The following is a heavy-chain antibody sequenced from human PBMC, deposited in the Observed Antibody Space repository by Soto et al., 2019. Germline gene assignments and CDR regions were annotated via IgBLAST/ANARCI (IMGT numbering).Heavy chain of an antibody. J-gene: IGHJ4*02. D-gene: IGHD3-16*01. CDR2: ISGNGGST. CDR1: GFTFSSCA. V-gene: IGHV3-23*01. CDR3: AKVVGYGNYYYYF. Sequence: GSLRLSCAASGFTFSSCAMGWVRQAPGKGLEWVSGISGNGGSTYYADSVKGRFTISRDTSKNTLYLQMDSLGAEDTAIYYCAKVVGYGNYYYYFWGQGT.